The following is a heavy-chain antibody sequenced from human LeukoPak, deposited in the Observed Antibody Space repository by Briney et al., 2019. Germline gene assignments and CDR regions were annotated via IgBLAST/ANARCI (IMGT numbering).Heavy chain of an antibody. CDR2: IRSKAYGGTT. CDR3: TSSYYYDSSGYRY. Sequence: GSLRLSCTASGFTFGDYAMSWVRQAPGKGLEWVGFIRSKAYGGTTEYAASVKGRFTISRDDSKTIAYLQMNSLKTEDTAVYYCTSSYYYDSSGYRYWGQGTLVTVSS. D-gene: IGHD3-22*01. V-gene: IGHV3-49*04. J-gene: IGHJ4*02. CDR1: GFTFGDYA.